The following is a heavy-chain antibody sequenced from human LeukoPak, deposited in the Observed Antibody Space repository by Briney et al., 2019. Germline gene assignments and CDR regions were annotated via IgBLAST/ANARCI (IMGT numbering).Heavy chain of an antibody. D-gene: IGHD3-22*01. Sequence: PGRSLRLSCAASGFTFSSYGMHWVRQAPGKGLEWVAVIWYDGSNKYYADSVKGRFTISRDNSKNTLYLQMNSLRAEDTAVYYWAREDYYDSRVYFPHFDYGAQEPLVTVPS. V-gene: IGHV3-33*01. CDR3: AREDYYDSRVYFPHFDY. J-gene: IGHJ4*02. CDR1: GFTFSSYG. CDR2: IWYDGSNK.